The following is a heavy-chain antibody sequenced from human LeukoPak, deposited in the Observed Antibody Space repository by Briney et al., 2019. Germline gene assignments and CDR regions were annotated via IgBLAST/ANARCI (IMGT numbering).Heavy chain of an antibody. J-gene: IGHJ6*03. CDR2: IYYSGST. Sequence: SETLSLTCTVSGGSISSSSYYWGWIRQPPGKGLEWIGSIYYSGSTYYNPSLKSRVTISVDTSKNQFSLKLSSVTAADTAVYYCARGVVVIKHYYYYYMDVWGKGTTVTISS. D-gene: IGHD3-22*01. CDR1: GGSISSSSYY. V-gene: IGHV4-39*07. CDR3: ARGVVVIKHYYYYYMDV.